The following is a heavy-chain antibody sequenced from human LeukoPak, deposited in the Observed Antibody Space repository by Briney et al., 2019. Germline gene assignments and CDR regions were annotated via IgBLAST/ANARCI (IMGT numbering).Heavy chain of an antibody. CDR3: ARVRTGNRIAARLRRGWFDP. Sequence: SETLSLTCAVYGGSFSGYYWSWIRQPPGKGLEWIGEINHSGSTNYNPSLKSRVTISVDTSKNQFSLKLSSVTAADTAVYYCARVRTGNRIAARLRRGWFDPWGQGTLVTVSS. D-gene: IGHD6-6*01. V-gene: IGHV4-34*01. J-gene: IGHJ5*02. CDR1: GGSFSGYY. CDR2: INHSGST.